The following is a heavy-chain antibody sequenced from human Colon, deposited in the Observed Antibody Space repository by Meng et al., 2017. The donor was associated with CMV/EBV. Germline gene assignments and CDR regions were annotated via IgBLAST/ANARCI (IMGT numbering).Heavy chain of an antibody. CDR2: INPKTANP. Sequence: QVQLVQSGSELKKPGASVKISCKASGYMFTRYNINWVRQAPGQWLEWMGYINPKTANPTYVQGFTGRFVFSLDTSVSTAYLQISSLEAEDTAVYYCATGSVAADGKGYWGQGTLVTVS. V-gene: IGHV7-4-1*02. J-gene: IGHJ1*01. CDR1: GYMFTRYN. CDR3: ATGSVAADGKGY. D-gene: IGHD6-13*01.